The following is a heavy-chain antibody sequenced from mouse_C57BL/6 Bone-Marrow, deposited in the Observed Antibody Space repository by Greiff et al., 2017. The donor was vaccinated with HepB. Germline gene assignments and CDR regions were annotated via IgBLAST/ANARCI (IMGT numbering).Heavy chain of an antibody. J-gene: IGHJ3*01. V-gene: IGHV1-5*01. CDR3: TREGIDGNYRAWFAY. CDR1: GYTFTSYW. Sequence: VQLQQSGTVLARPGASVKMSCKTSGYTFTSYWMHWVKQRPGQGLEWIGAIYPGNSDTSYNQKFKGKAKLTAVTSASTAYMELSSLTNEDSAVYYCTREGIDGNYRAWFAYWGQGTLVTVSA. CDR2: IYPGNSDT. D-gene: IGHD2-1*01.